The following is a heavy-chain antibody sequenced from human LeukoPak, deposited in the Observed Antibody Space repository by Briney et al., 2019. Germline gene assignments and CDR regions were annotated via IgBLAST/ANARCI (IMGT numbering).Heavy chain of an antibody. Sequence: SETLSLTCTVSGGSISSSSYYWGCIRPPPGKGLEWIGSINYSGSTYYNPSLKSRVTISVDTSKNQFSLKLSSVTAADTAVYYCARDLGTHGIQLWSPLYYFDYWGQGTLVTVSS. CDR2: INYSGST. CDR1: GGSISSSSYY. CDR3: ARDLGTHGIQLWSPLYYFDY. V-gene: IGHV4-39*07. D-gene: IGHD5-18*01. J-gene: IGHJ4*02.